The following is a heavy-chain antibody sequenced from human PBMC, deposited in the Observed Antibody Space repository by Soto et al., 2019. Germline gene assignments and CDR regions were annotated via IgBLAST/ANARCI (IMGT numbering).Heavy chain of an antibody. CDR2: IYYSGST. Sequence: QVQLQESGPGLVKPSQTLSLTCTVSGGSISSGGDYWSWIRQHPGKGLEWIGYIYYSGSTYYNPSLMSRVTISVDTSKNQFSLKLSSVTAADTAVYYCARETSSSWPSYYYGMDVWGQGTTVTVSS. D-gene: IGHD6-13*01. V-gene: IGHV4-31*03. CDR3: ARETSSSWPSYYYGMDV. CDR1: GGSISSGGDY. J-gene: IGHJ6*02.